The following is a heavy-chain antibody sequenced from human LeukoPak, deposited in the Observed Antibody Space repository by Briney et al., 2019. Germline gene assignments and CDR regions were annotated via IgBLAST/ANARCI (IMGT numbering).Heavy chain of an antibody. CDR3: AREGGCSSTSCPLDY. J-gene: IGHJ4*02. Sequence: GASAKVSCKASGYTFTSYVIHWMRQAAGQGRAWMGWISGYNGDTKYAQNLQGRVTMTTDTSTSTAYMELRSLRSDDTAVYYCAREGGCSSTSCPLDYWGQGTLVTVSS. CDR1: GYTFTSYV. CDR2: ISGYNGDT. D-gene: IGHD2-2*01. V-gene: IGHV1-18*01.